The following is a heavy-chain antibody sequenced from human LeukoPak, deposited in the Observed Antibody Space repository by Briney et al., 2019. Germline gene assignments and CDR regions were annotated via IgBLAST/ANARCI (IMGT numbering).Heavy chain of an antibody. Sequence: SETLSLTCTVSGGSISSSSYYWGWIRQPPGKGLEWIGSIYYSGSTYYNPSLKSRVTISVDTSKNQFSLKLSSVTAADTAVYYCARVSLTMIFNYWGQGTLVTVSS. CDR3: ARVSLTMIFNY. V-gene: IGHV4-39*01. J-gene: IGHJ4*02. CDR2: IYYSGST. D-gene: IGHD3-22*01. CDR1: GGSISSSSYY.